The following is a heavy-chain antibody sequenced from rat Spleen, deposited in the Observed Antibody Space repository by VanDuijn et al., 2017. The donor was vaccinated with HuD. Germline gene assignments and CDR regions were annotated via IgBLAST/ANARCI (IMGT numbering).Heavy chain of an antibody. CDR1: GFSLTNFG. Sequence: QVQLKESGPGLVQPSQTLSLTCTVSGFSLTNFGVSWVRQPPGKGLEWIAAISSGGSTYYNSAIKSRLSISRDTSKSQVFLKMNSLQAEDTAMYFCARIPYYYSGRDYWGQGVMVTVSS. V-gene: IGHV2S8*01. CDR2: ISSGGST. J-gene: IGHJ2*01. CDR3: ARIPYYYSGRDY. D-gene: IGHD1-1*01.